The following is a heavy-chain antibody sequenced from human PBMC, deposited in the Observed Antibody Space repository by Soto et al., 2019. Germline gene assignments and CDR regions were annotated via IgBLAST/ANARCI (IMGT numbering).Heavy chain of an antibody. V-gene: IGHV1-69*01. Sequence: QVQLVQSGAEVKKPGSSVTVSCKASGGTFSSYAISWVRQAPGQGLEWMGGIIPIFGTANYAQKFQGRVTITADESTSTDYMELSSLRSEDTAVYYCARDVGFCSGGSCYEFGYWGQGTLVTVSS. CDR2: IIPIFGTA. CDR3: ARDVGFCSGGSCYEFGY. CDR1: GGTFSSYA. D-gene: IGHD2-15*01. J-gene: IGHJ4*02.